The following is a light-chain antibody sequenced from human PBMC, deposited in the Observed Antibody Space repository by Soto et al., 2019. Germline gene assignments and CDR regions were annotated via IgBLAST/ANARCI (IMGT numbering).Light chain of an antibody. J-gene: IGLJ2*01. Sequence: QSVLTQPASVSGSPGQSITISCTGSSSDVGLYNYVSWYQHHPGNAPKLLIYEVSNRPSGVSTRFSGSKSHNTASLTISGHQAEDDAHYYCTSFTTSSTLVFGGGTKLTVL. CDR2: EVS. V-gene: IGLV2-14*01. CDR1: SSDVGLYNY. CDR3: TSFTTSSTLV.